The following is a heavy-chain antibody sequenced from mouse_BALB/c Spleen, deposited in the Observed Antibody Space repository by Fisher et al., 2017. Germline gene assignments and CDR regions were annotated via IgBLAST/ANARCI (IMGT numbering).Heavy chain of an antibody. Sequence: KFKGKATFTVDTSSSTAYMQLKSLTSEDSAVYYCARGVRAMDYWGQGTSVTVSS. V-gene: IGHV1-42*01. D-gene: IGHD2-14*01. J-gene: IGHJ4*01. CDR3: ARGVRAMDY.